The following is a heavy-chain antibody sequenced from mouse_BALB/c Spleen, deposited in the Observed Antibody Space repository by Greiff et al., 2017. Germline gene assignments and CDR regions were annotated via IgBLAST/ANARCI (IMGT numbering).Heavy chain of an antibody. D-gene: IGHD2-1*01. CDR1: GFSLTSYG. CDR3: APYGNYYAMDY. CDR2: IWSGGST. J-gene: IGHJ4*01. Sequence: VKLMESGPGLVQPSQSLSITCTVSGFSLTSYGVHWVRQSPGKGLEWLGVIWSGGSTDYNAAFISRLSISKDNSKSQVFFKMNSLQANDTAIYYCAPYGNYYAMDYWGQGTSVTVSS. V-gene: IGHV2-2*02.